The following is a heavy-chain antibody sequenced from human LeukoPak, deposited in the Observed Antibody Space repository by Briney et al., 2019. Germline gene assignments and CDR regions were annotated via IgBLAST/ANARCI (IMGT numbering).Heavy chain of an antibody. J-gene: IGHJ4*02. CDR1: GGTFSSYA. Sequence: SVKVSCKASGGTFSSYAISWVRQAPGQGLEWMGGIIPIFGTANYAQKFQGRVTITADESTSTAYMELSSLRSEDTAVYYCAKSSDQGLHLDYWGQGNLVTVSS. D-gene: IGHD5-18*01. CDR2: IIPIFGTA. CDR3: AKSSDQGLHLDY. V-gene: IGHV1-69*01.